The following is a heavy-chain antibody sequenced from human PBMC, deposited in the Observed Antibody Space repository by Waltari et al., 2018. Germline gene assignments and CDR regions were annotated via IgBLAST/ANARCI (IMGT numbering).Heavy chain of an antibody. D-gene: IGHD6-19*01. CDR3: ARGRYSSGWYYFDY. Sequence: EVQLVESGGGLVQPGGSLRLSCAASGFTFSSYWMSWVRQAPGKGLGWVANIKQDVSEKFYVDSVKGRFTTSRDNAKNSLYLQMNSLRAEDTAVYYCARGRYSSGWYYFDYWGQGTLVTVSS. V-gene: IGHV3-7*01. CDR1: GFTFSSYW. J-gene: IGHJ4*02. CDR2: IKQDVSEK.